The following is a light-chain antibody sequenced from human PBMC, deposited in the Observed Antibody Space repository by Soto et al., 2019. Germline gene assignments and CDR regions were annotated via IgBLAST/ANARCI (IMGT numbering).Light chain of an antibody. CDR2: GAS. CDR3: QQYGSS. V-gene: IGKV3-20*01. Sequence: EIVLMQSPGTLSLSPGERATLSCRASQSVSSSYLAWYQQKPGQAPRLLIYGASSRATGIPDRFSGSGSGTDFTLTISRLEPEDFAVYYCQQYGSSLGQGTKVDIK. CDR1: QSVSSSY. J-gene: IGKJ1*01.